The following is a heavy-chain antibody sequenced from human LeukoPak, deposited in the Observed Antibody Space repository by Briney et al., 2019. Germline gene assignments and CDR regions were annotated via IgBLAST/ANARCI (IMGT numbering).Heavy chain of an antibody. CDR1: GYTFTSYS. Sequence: ASVKVSCKASGYTFTSYSISWVRQAPGQGLEWMGWISAYNGNTNYAQKFQGRVTMTRDTSISTAYMELGRLRSDDTAVYFCARGGEKWLLQYYWGQGTLVTVSS. CDR2: ISAYNGNT. J-gene: IGHJ4*02. D-gene: IGHD6-19*01. V-gene: IGHV1-18*01. CDR3: ARGGEKWLLQYY.